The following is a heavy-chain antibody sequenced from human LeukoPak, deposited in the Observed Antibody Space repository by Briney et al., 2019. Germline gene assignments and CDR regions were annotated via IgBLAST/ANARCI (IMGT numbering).Heavy chain of an antibody. CDR1: GYTFTTYD. CDR3: ARGGHDYGLFDY. J-gene: IGHJ4*02. V-gene: IGHV1-18*01. CDR2: MNPNNGNT. Sequence: ASVKVSCKASGYTFTTYDINWVRQATGQGLEWMGWMNPNNGNTNYAQKLQGRVTMTTDTSTSTAYMELRSLRSDDTAVYYCARGGHDYGLFDYWGQGTLVTVSS. D-gene: IGHD4-17*01.